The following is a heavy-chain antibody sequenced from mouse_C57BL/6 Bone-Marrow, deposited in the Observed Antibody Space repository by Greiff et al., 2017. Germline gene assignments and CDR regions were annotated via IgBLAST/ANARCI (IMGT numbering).Heavy chain of an antibody. D-gene: IGHD2-3*01. Sequence: VQLKESGPELVKPGASVKMSCKASGYTFTDYNMHWVKQSHGKSLEWIGYINPNNGGTSYNQKFKGKATLTVNKSSSTAYMELRSLTSEDSAVYYCARRLLLTWFAYWGQGTLVTVSA. CDR2: INPNNGGT. V-gene: IGHV1-22*01. CDR3: ARRLLLTWFAY. J-gene: IGHJ3*01. CDR1: GYTFTDYN.